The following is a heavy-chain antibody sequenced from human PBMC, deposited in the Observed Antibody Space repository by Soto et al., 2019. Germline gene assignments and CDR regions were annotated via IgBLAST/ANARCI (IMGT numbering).Heavy chain of an antibody. CDR3: ARGMQGSRYFDL. J-gene: IGHJ2*01. Sequence: PGGSLRLSCAASGFSFSNYGMHWVRQAPGKGLEWVTVIWYDGSNKYYADSVKGRFTISRDNSKNTLYLQMNSLRAEDTAVYYCARGMQGSRYFDLWGRGTLVTVSS. CDR1: GFSFSNYG. V-gene: IGHV3-33*01. CDR2: IWYDGSNK.